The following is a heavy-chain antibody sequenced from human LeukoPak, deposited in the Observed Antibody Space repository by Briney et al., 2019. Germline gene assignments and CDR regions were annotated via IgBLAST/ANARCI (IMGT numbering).Heavy chain of an antibody. CDR2: ISSSSSYI. CDR3: ARASSSGIVGAP. J-gene: IGHJ5*02. V-gene: IGHV3-21*01. CDR1: GFTFSSYE. Sequence: GGSLRLSCAASGFTFSSYEMNWVRQAPGKGLEWVSSISSSSSYIYYADSVKGRFTISRDNAKNSLYLQMNSLRAEDTAVYYWARASSSGIVGAPWGQGTLVTVSS. D-gene: IGHD1-26*01.